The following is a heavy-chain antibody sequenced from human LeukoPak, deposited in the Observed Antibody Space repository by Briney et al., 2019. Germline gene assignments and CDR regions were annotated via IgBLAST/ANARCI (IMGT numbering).Heavy chain of an antibody. CDR1: GFTFSSYS. Sequence: GGSLRLSCAASGFTFSSYSMNWVRQAPGKGLEWVSSISSSSSYIYYADSVKGRFTISRDNAKNSLYLQMNSLRAEDTAVYYCAREPTYYYGSGSSNFDYWGQGTLVTVSS. CDR2: ISSSSSYI. J-gene: IGHJ4*02. V-gene: IGHV3-21*01. CDR3: AREPTYYYGSGSSNFDY. D-gene: IGHD3-10*01.